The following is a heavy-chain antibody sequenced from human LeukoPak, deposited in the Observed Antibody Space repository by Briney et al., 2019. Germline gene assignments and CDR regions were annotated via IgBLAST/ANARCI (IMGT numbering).Heavy chain of an antibody. D-gene: IGHD3-22*01. J-gene: IGHJ4*02. CDR2: IGGGGATT. CDR1: GFTFSTYG. V-gene: IGHV3-23*01. Sequence: GGSLRLSCAASGFTFSTYGMSWVRQAPGKGLEWVSGIGGGGATTYYADSVKGRFTISRDNSKNTLYLQMNSLRAEDTAVYYCAKGGYSSGYRNFDYWGQGTLVTVSS. CDR3: AKGGYSSGYRNFDY.